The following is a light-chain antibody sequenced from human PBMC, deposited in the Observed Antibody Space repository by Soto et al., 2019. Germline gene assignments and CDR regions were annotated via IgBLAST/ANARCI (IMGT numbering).Light chain of an antibody. CDR3: QQYGSSPLT. CDR2: GAS. V-gene: IGKV3-20*01. CDR1: QSVSTY. Sequence: EIVLTQSPGTLSLSPGERATLSCRASQSVSTYLAWYQQQPGQAPRLLIYGASRRATGIPDRFSGSGSGTDFTLTISRLEPEDVAVYYCQQYGSSPLTFGGGTKVEIK. J-gene: IGKJ4*01.